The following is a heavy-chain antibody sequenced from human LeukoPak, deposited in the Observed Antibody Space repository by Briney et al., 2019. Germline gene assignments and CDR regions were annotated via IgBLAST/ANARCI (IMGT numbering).Heavy chain of an antibody. J-gene: IGHJ6*02. D-gene: IGHD2-15*01. CDR3: ARSGRDCSGVSCYSYYGMDV. Sequence: ASVKVSCKASGYTFTGYYMHWVRQAPGQGLEWMGWINPNSGGTNYAQKFRGRVTMTRDTSISTAYMELSRLRSDDTAVYYCARSGRDCSGVSCYSYYGMDVWGQGTTVTVSS. CDR1: GYTFTGYY. V-gene: IGHV1-2*02. CDR2: INPNSGGT.